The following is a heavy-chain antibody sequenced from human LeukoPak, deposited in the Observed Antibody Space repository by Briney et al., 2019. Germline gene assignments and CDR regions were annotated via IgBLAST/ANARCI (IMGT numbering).Heavy chain of an antibody. CDR2: INHSGST. CDR1: GGSFSGYY. J-gene: IGHJ6*03. CDR3: ARKNRDSSGYYYYYYYMDV. D-gene: IGHD3-22*01. Sequence: MASETLSLXCAVYGGSFSGYYWSWIRQPPGKGLEWIGEINHSGSTNYNPSLKSRVTISVDTSKNQFSLKLSSVTAADTAVYYCARKNRDSSGYYYYYYYMDVWGKGTTVTVSS. V-gene: IGHV4-34*01.